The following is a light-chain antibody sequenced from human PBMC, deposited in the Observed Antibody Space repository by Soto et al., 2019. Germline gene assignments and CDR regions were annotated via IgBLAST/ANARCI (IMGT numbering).Light chain of an antibody. Sequence: VLAQPRSLSGSPGQSVTISCTGTSNDVGGYNFVSWYQQHPGKVPKLIIYDVSIRPSGVPDRFSASKSGITASLTISGLQAEDEADYYCCSYVGSDSSFVFGSGTKVTVL. CDR1: SNDVGGYNF. CDR2: DVS. V-gene: IGLV2-11*01. CDR3: CSYVGSDSSFV. J-gene: IGLJ1*01.